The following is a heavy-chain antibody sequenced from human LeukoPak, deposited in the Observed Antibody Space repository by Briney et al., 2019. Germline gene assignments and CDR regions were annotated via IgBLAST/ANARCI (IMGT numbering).Heavy chain of an antibody. J-gene: IGHJ6*03. D-gene: IGHD5-18*01. Sequence: ASVKVSCKASGYTFTTYGISRVRQALGHGLEWMGWISSFNGHTNYAQNRQDRVTMTTDTSTSTVYMELSSLISDDTAVYYCARVDTVNYYYYMDVWGKGTPVTVSS. CDR3: ARVDTVNYYYYMDV. CDR1: GYTFTTYG. CDR2: ISSFNGHT. V-gene: IGHV1-18*01.